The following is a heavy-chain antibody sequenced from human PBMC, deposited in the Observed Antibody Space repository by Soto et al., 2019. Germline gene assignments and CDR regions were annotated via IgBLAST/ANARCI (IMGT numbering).Heavy chain of an antibody. CDR3: ARVDGTY. Sequence: ASVKVSCKASGYTFTGYYMHWVRQAPGQGLEWMGWINPGSGNRKFSQKFQGRVTITRDTSANTTYLELSSLRSEDTGIYYCARVDGTYWGQGTLVTVSS. CDR2: INPGSGNR. J-gene: IGHJ4*02. CDR1: GYTFTGYY. V-gene: IGHV1-3*01. D-gene: IGHD1-26*01.